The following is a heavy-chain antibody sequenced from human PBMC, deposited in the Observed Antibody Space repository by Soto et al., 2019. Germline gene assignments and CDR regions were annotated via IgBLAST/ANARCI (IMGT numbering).Heavy chain of an antibody. Sequence: QVQLVESGGGVVQPGRSLRLSCAASGFTFSSYGMHWVRQAPGTGLEWVAVISYDGSNKYYADSVKGRFTISRDNSKNTLYLQMNSLRAEDTAVYYCAKVVAVDPFDYWGQGTLVTVSS. CDR1: GFTFSSYG. D-gene: IGHD6-19*01. V-gene: IGHV3-30*18. CDR2: ISYDGSNK. CDR3: AKVVAVDPFDY. J-gene: IGHJ4*02.